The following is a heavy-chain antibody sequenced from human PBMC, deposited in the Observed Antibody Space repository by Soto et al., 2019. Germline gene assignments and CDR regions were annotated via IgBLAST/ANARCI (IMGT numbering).Heavy chain of an antibody. Sequence: EVQLVESGGGLVQRGGSLRLSCAASGLTFSSYSMNWVRQAPGKGLEWVSYISNSSSTIYYADSVTGRFTISRDNAKNSLYLQMNSLRAEDTAVYYCVFGEESRCYDYGMDVWGQGTTVTVSS. CDR2: ISNSSSTI. CDR3: VFGEESRCYDYGMDV. V-gene: IGHV3-48*01. J-gene: IGHJ6*02. CDR1: GLTFSSYS. D-gene: IGHD3-10*02.